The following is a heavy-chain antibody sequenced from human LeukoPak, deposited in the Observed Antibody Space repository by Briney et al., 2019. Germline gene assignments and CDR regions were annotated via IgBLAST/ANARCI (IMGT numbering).Heavy chain of an antibody. CDR3: ARRVKVEWLFSAYYFDY. D-gene: IGHD3-3*01. CDR2: TYPGDSDT. J-gene: IGHJ4*02. V-gene: IGHV5-51*01. CDR1: GYSFTSYW. Sequence: GESLKISCKGSGYSFTSYWIGWVRQMPGKGLEWMGITYPGDSDTRYSPSFQGQVTISADKSISTAYLQWSSLKASDTAMYYCARRVKVEWLFSAYYFDYWGQGTLVTVSS.